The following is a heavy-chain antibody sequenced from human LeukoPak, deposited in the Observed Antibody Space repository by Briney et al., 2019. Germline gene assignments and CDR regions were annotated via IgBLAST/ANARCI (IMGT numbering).Heavy chain of an antibody. Sequence: GGSLRLSCAASGFTFSSHWMHWVRQAPGKGLVWVSRINSDGSSTSYADSVKGRFTISRDNAKNTLYLQMNSLRAEDTAVYYCARIARRDYYYGSGSLDYWGQGTLVTVSS. CDR2: INSDGSST. V-gene: IGHV3-74*01. CDR3: ARIARRDYYYGSGSLDY. J-gene: IGHJ4*02. D-gene: IGHD3-10*01. CDR1: GFTFSSHW.